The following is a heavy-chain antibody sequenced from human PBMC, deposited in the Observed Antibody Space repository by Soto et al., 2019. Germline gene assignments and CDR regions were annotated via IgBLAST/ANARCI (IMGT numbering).Heavy chain of an antibody. V-gene: IGHV3-48*01. CDR1: GFTFSSYS. J-gene: IGHJ6*03. CDR3: ARVPVPAAMGYYYYYMDV. Sequence: GGSLRLSCAASGFTFSSYSMNWVRQAPGKGLEWVSYISSSSSTIYYADSVKGRFTISRDNAKNSLYLQMNSLRAEDTAVYYCARVPVPAAMGYYYYYMDVWGKGTTVTVSS. CDR2: ISSSSSTI. D-gene: IGHD2-2*01.